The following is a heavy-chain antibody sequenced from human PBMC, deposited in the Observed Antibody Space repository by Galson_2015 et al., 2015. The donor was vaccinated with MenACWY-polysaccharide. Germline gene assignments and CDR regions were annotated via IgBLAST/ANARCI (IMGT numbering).Heavy chain of an antibody. J-gene: IGHJ6*03. CDR2: IYSGGST. CDR1: GFTVSSNY. CDR3: ARGVDNGYDFYYYYYMDV. Sequence: SLRLSCAASGFTVSSNYMSWVRQAPGKGLEWVSVIYSGGSTYYADSVKGRFTISRDNSKNTLYLQMNSLRAEDTAVYYCARGVDNGYDFYYYYYMDVWGKGTTVTVSS. D-gene: IGHD5-12*01. V-gene: IGHV3-53*01.